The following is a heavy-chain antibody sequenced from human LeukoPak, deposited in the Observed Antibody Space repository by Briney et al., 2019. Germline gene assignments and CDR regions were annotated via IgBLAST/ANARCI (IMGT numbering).Heavy chain of an antibody. D-gene: IGHD2-15*01. J-gene: IGHJ5*02. CDR1: GGSISSGIYY. CDR2: IYSSGST. V-gene: IGHV4-61*02. Sequence: PSETLSLTCIVSGGSISSGIYYWNRVRQPAGKGLEWIGRIYSSGSTNYNPSLRSRVTISIDTSKNQFSLNLTSVTAADTAVYYCARAGSPDWIDPWGQGTLVTVSS. CDR3: ARAGSPDWIDP.